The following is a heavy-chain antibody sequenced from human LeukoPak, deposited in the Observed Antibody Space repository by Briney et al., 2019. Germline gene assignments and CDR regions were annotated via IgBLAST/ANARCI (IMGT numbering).Heavy chain of an antibody. D-gene: IGHD2-21*02. CDR3: ARVAPYCGGDCYSRYFDY. CDR1: GFTFSAHY. V-gene: IGHV3-72*01. Sequence: GGSLRLSCAASGFTFSAHYMDWVRQAPGKGLEWGGRIRNKDKKYTAEYAASVKGRFTISREDSKNSLYLQMNSLKTEDTAVYYCARVAPYCGGDCYSRYFDYWGQGTLVTVSS. CDR2: IRNKDKKYTA. J-gene: IGHJ4*02.